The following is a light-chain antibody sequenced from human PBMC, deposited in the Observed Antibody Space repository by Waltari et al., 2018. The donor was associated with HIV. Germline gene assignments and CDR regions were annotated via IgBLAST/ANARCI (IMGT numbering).Light chain of an antibody. CDR2: LDSDGSH. V-gene: IGLV4-69*01. Sequence: QPVLTQSPSASASLGASVKLTCTLSSGHSTYAIAWHQQKPERGPRFLMWLDSDGSHSKGDGIPDRFSGSSSGAERYLTISSLQSEDEADYYCQTWGTVVFGGGTKLTVL. J-gene: IGLJ2*01. CDR3: QTWGTVV. CDR1: SGHSTYA.